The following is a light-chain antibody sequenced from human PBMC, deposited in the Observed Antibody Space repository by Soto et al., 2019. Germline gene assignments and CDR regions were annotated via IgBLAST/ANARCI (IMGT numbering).Light chain of an antibody. CDR2: GAS. V-gene: IGKV3-15*01. CDR3: QQYNNWPPVT. J-gene: IGKJ4*01. CDR1: QSVSSN. Sequence: EIVMTQSPATLSVSPGERATLSCRASQSVSSNLAWYQQKPVQAPRLLIYGASTRATGIPARFSGSGSGTEFTITISSLQSEDFAVYYCQQYNNWPPVTFGGGTKVEIK.